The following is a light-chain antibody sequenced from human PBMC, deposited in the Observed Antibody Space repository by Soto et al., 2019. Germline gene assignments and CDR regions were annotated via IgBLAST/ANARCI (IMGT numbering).Light chain of an antibody. CDR1: SSNIGSNT. CDR2: RNN. J-gene: IGLJ3*02. Sequence: LTQPPSASGTPGQRVTISCSGSSSNIGSNTVNWYQQLPGTAPKLLIYRNNQRPSGVPDRLSGSKSGTAASLAISGLQSEDEADYHCAVWDDSLNGWVFGGGTKVTVL. CDR3: AVWDDSLNGWV. V-gene: IGLV1-44*01.